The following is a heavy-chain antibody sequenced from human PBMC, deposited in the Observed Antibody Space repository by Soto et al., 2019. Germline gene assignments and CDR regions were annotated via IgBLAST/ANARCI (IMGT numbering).Heavy chain of an antibody. CDR3: ARDLRAAGRPGMDV. CDR2: IIPIVGTG. CDR1: GGSFSSYA. D-gene: IGHD6-13*01. V-gene: IGHV1-69*01. Sequence: QVQLVQSGAEVKKPGSSVKVSCKASGGSFSSYAISWVRQATGQGLEWMGGIIPIVGTGNYAQNFQGRVTITADESTSTAYMELSSLRAEDTAMYYCARDLRAAGRPGMDVWGQGTTVNVS. J-gene: IGHJ6*02.